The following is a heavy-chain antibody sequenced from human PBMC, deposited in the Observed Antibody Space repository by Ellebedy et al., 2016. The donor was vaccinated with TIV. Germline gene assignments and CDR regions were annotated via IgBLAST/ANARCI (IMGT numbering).Heavy chain of an antibody. CDR1: GFTFSSYA. D-gene: IGHD3-10*01. CDR3: ARGGGNLWFGELWPIGY. CDR2: ISYDGSNK. Sequence: GESLKISXAASGFTFSSYAMHWVRQAPGKGLEWVAVISYDGSNKYYADSVKGRFTISRDNSKNTLYLQMNSLRAEDTAVYYCARGGGNLWFGELWPIGYWGQGTLVTVSS. J-gene: IGHJ4*02. V-gene: IGHV3-30*04.